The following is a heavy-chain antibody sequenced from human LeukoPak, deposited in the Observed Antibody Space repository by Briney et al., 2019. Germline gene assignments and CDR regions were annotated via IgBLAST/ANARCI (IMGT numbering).Heavy chain of an antibody. Sequence: SETLSLTCTVSGGSISSGSYYWSWIRQPAGKGLEWIGRIYTSGSTNYNPSLKSRVTISVDTSKNQFSLKLTSVTAADTAVYYCTSPWFDPWGQGTLVTVSS. V-gene: IGHV4-61*02. J-gene: IGHJ5*02. CDR2: IYTSGST. CDR3: TSPWFDP. CDR1: GGSISSGSYY.